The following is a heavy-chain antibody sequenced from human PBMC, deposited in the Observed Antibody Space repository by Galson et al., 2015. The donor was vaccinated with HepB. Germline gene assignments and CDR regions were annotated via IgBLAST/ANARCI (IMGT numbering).Heavy chain of an antibody. CDR2: IIPILGIA. J-gene: IGHJ3*02. D-gene: IGHD2-15*01. CDR1: GGTFSSYT. V-gene: IGHV1-69*02. Sequence: SVKVSCKASGGTFSSYTISWVRQAPGQGLEWMGRIIPILGIANYAQKFQGRVTITADKSTSTAYMELSSLRSEDTAVYYCARAGYCSGGSCLDAFDIWGQGTMVTVSS. CDR3: ARAGYCSGGSCLDAFDI.